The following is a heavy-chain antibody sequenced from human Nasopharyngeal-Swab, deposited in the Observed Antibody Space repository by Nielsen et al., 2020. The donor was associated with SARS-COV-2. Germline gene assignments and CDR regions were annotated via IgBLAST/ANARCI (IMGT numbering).Heavy chain of an antibody. V-gene: IGHV3-48*03. CDR3: ARDKVLCSSTSCYENYYGMDV. CDR1: GFTFSSYE. J-gene: IGHJ6*02. Sequence: GGSLRLSCAASGFTFSSYEMNWVRQAPGTGLEWVSYISSSGSTIYYADSVKGRFTISRDNAKNSLYLQMNSLRAEDTAVYYCARDKVLCSSTSCYENYYGMDVWGQGTTVTVSS. CDR2: ISSSGSTI. D-gene: IGHD2-2*01.